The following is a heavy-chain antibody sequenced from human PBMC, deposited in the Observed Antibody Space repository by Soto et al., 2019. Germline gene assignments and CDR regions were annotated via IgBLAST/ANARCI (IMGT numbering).Heavy chain of an antibody. CDR3: ARRQGFGQSLNGVDV. CDR1: GFTFSSSA. D-gene: IGHD3-10*01. CDR2: ISYDGKKK. J-gene: IGHJ6*02. Sequence: QVQLVESGGGVVQPGRSLRLSCAASGFTFSSSAMHWVRQAPGKGLEWVAVISYDGKKKFYADSGMGRFTISRDNSKNTLYLQVDSLSAEDTAVYYCARRQGFGQSLNGVDVWGQGTTVTVSS. V-gene: IGHV3-30*04.